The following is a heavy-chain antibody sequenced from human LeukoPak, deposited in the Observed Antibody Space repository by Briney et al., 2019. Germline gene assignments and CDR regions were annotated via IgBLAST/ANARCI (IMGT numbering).Heavy chain of an antibody. CDR3: AKDSNSGYVLVGPDY. CDR1: GFIFNDYG. D-gene: IGHD5-12*01. V-gene: IGHV3-30*02. J-gene: IGHJ4*02. Sequence: GRSLRLSCAASGFIFNDYGMHWVRQAPGKGLEWVAFVRYDESNEYYADSVKGRFTISRDNSRNTLYLQMNSLRAEDTGVYSCAKDSNSGYVLVGPDYWGLGTLVTVSS. CDR2: VRYDESNE.